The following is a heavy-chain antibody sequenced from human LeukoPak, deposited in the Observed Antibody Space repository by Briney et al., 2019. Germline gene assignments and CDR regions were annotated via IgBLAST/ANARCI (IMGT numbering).Heavy chain of an antibody. Sequence: GGSLRLSCAASGFTFSSYGMHWVRQAPGKGLERVAVISYDGGNKYYADSVKGRFTISRDNSKNTLYLQMNSLRAEDTAVYYCAKDVAQLWFRGVNYFGYWGQGTLVTVSS. D-gene: IGHD5-18*01. V-gene: IGHV3-30*18. CDR2: ISYDGGNK. CDR1: GFTFSSYG. CDR3: AKDVAQLWFRGVNYFGY. J-gene: IGHJ4*02.